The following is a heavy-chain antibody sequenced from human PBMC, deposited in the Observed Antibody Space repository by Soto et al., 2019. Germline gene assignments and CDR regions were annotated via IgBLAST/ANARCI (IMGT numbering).Heavy chain of an antibody. Sequence: SDTLSLTLHISSSSISSSNWRSWARQPPGKGLEWIGETYHSGSTNYNPSLKSRVTISVDKSKNQFSLKLSSVTAADTAVYYCARVGGAAAGPNYYFDYWGQG. CDR2: TYHSGST. V-gene: IGHV4-4*02. D-gene: IGHD6-13*01. CDR3: ARVGGAAAGPNYYFDY. J-gene: IGHJ4*02. CDR1: SSSISSSNW.